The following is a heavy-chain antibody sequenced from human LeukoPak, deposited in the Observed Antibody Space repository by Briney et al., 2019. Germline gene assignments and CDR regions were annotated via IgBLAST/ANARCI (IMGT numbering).Heavy chain of an antibody. CDR1: GGSISSSSHY. V-gene: IGHV4-39*01. Sequence: SETLSLTCTVSGGSISSSSHYWGWIRQPPGKGLEWIGTIYYSGSTYYNPSLKSRVTISVDTSKNQFSLKLSSVTAADTAVYYCARSNYSSGFYFDYWGQGSLVTVSS. D-gene: IGHD6-19*01. CDR3: ARSNYSSGFYFDY. J-gene: IGHJ4*02. CDR2: IYYSGST.